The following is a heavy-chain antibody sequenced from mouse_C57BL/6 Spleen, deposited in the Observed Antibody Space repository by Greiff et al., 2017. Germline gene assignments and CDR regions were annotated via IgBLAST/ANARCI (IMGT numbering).Heavy chain of an antibody. D-gene: IGHD3-1*01. CDR1: GYTFTSYW. CDR2: IYPNSGST. Sequence: QVQLQQPGAELVKPGASVKFSCKASGYTFTSYWMNWVKQRPGQGLEWIGMIYPNSGSTNYNEKFKSKATLTADKSSSTAYMHLSSLTSEDSAVYYCARSGTGYIDYWGQGTSLTVSS. CDR3: ARSGTGYIDY. J-gene: IGHJ2*02. V-gene: IGHV1-64*01.